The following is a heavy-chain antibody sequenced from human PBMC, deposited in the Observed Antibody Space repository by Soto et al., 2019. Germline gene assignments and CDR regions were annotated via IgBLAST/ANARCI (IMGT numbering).Heavy chain of an antibody. Sequence: QVQLVQSGAEVKKPGSSMKVSCKTSGGTFSNYYISWVRQAPGQGLEWMGDIIPMFDTPKYAQKFQGRVTITADESTSAAYMELGSLRAEDTAVYYCARGYSTGYFDYWGQGTLITVSS. CDR2: IIPMFDTP. CDR3: ARGYSTGYFDY. D-gene: IGHD1-20*01. CDR1: GGTFSNYY. J-gene: IGHJ4*02. V-gene: IGHV1-69*01.